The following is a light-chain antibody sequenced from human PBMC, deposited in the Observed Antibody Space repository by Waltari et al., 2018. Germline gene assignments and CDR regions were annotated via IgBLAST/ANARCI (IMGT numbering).Light chain of an antibody. V-gene: IGKV3-20*01. CDR3: QQYAKAPDT. J-gene: IGKJ2*01. CDR1: QTFNSNY. CDR2: AAS. Sequence: EIVLTQSPGTLSLSPGERATLSCRASQTFNSNYLAWYQQKPGQVPRLLIYAASKRATDIPDRFSGSGSGTDFTLTISRLDPEDVAVYYCQQYAKAPDTFGQGTRLEIK.